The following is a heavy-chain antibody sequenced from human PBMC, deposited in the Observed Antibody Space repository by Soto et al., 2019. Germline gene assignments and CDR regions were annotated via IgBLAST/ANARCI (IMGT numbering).Heavy chain of an antibody. V-gene: IGHV3-9*01. Sequence: GGSLRLSCAASGFTFDDYAMHWVRQAPGKGLEWVSGISWNSGSIGYADSVKGRFTISRDNAKNSLYLQMNSLRAEDTALYYCAKQKGDSRTYNGMDVWGQGTTVTVSS. D-gene: IGHD2-21*02. CDR3: AKQKGDSRTYNGMDV. CDR1: GFTFDDYA. J-gene: IGHJ6*02. CDR2: ISWNSGSI.